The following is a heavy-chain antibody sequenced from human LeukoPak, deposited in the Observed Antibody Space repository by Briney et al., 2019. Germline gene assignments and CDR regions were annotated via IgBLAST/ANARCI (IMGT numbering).Heavy chain of an antibody. CDR2: INPNSGGA. CDR1: GYTLTGYY. D-gene: IGHD6-13*01. Sequence: GASVKVSCKAAGYTLTGYYMHWVRQAPAQGLEWMGWINPNSGGANYAQKFQGRVNMTRDTYISTAYMELSRLRSDDTAVYYCARGIRNSSRSNWGKGTMVTVSS. V-gene: IGHV1-2*02. CDR3: ARGIRNSSRSN. J-gene: IGHJ3*01.